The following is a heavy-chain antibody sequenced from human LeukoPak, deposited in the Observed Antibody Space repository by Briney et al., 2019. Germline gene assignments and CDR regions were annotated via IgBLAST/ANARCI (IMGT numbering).Heavy chain of an antibody. CDR3: ARGTDYQLPLLDC. CDR1: GYTFTSYA. J-gene: IGHJ4*02. CDR2: INAGTGNT. Sequence: GASVKVSCKASGYTFTSYAMHWVRQAPGQRLEWMGWINAGTGNTKFSQEFQGRVTFTRDTSASTAYMELSSLRSEDTAVYYCARGTDYQLPLLDCWGQGTLVTVSS. D-gene: IGHD2-2*01. V-gene: IGHV1-3*03.